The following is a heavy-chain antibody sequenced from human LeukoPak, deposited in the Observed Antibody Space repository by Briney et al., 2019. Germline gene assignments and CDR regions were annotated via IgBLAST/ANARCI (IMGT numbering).Heavy chain of an antibody. CDR1: GGSISSYF. CDR3: ARDTSYYDSSGYYYAEWFDP. J-gene: IGHJ5*02. V-gene: IGHV4-59*12. D-gene: IGHD3-22*01. Sequence: SETLSLTCTVSGGSISSYFWSWIRQPPGKRLEWIGCIYYSGSTNYNPSLKSRITISLDTSKNQFSLKLSSVTAADTAVYYCARDTSYYDSSGYYYAEWFDPWGQGTLVTVSS. CDR2: IYYSGST.